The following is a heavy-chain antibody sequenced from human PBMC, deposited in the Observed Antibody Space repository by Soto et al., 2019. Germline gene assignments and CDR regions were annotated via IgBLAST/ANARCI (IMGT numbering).Heavy chain of an antibody. Sequence: GASVKVSCKASGYTFTSYDMSWVRQAPGQGLEWVGWINPFYGNTNYAQTLQGRVTLTTDTSTSTAYMELRSLRSDDTAVYYCARENRYDSRSYYFDHWGQGTLVTVSS. CDR2: INPFYGNT. D-gene: IGHD3-3*01. CDR3: ARENRYDSRSYYFDH. J-gene: IGHJ4*02. CDR1: GYTFTSYD. V-gene: IGHV1-18*01.